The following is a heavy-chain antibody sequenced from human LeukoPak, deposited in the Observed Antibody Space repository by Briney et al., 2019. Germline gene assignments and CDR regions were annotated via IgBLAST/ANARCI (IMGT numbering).Heavy chain of an antibody. Sequence: PGGSLRLSCAASECTFNNYWMSWVRQAPGKGPEWVANIKEDGSEKYYVDSVKGRFTISRDNAKNSLYLQMNSLRAEDTAVYYCARAVRQRLVEGYYYSYYHMDVWGKGTTVTVSS. V-gene: IGHV3-7*01. CDR1: ECTFNNYW. CDR2: IKEDGSEK. J-gene: IGHJ6*03. CDR3: ARAVRQRLVEGYYYSYYHMDV. D-gene: IGHD6-19*01.